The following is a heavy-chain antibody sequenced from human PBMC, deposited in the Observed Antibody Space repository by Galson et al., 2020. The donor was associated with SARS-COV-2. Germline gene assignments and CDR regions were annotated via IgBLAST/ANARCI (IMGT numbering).Heavy chain of an antibody. D-gene: IGHD3-16*01. CDR3: ARESVSDRAGWRWGEY. V-gene: IGHV1-18*01. Sequence: ASVKVSCKACGYTFDAYGISWVRQAPGQGPEELGISTYTGETKYEQKLQGRVTMTTDTSTSTAYMELRSLRSDDTATYYCARESVSDRAGWRWGEYWGQGTLVTVSS. CDR1: GYTFDAYG. J-gene: IGHJ4*02. CDR2: ISTYTGET.